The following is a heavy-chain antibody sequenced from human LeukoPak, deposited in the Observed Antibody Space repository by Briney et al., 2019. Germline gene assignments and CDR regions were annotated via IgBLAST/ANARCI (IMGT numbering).Heavy chain of an antibody. CDR3: ARHHFASTIFGVYPYFDY. Sequence: GSLRLSCAASGFTFGSYAMSWIRQPPGKGLEWIGYIYYSGSTNYNPSLKSRVTISVDTSKNQFSLKLSSVTAADTAVYYCARHHFASTIFGVYPYFDYWGQGTLVTVSS. J-gene: IGHJ4*02. V-gene: IGHV4-59*08. CDR1: GFTFGSYA. D-gene: IGHD3-3*01. CDR2: IYYSGST.